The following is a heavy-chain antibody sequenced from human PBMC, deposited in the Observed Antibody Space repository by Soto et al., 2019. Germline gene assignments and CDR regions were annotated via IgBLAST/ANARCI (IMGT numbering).Heavy chain of an antibody. D-gene: IGHD3-10*01. CDR1: GFTVSNYH. V-gene: IGHV3-66*01. CDR2: VYADGAT. Sequence: EVQLVESGGGLVQPGESLRLSCAASGFTVSNYHMTWVRQAPGKGLEWVSAVYADGATSHADSVKARFTVSRDNSRNTLNLQMSGLRAEDTAVYYCARSGGGLDYWGQGTLVTVSS. J-gene: IGHJ4*02. CDR3: ARSGGGLDY.